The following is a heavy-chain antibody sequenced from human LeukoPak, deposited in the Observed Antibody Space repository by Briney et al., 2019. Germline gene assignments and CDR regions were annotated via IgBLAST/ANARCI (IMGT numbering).Heavy chain of an antibody. Sequence: SETLSLTCTVSGGSISSGSYYWSWIRQPAGKGLEWIGRIYTSGSTNYNPSLKSRVTISVDTSKNQFSLKLSSVTAADTAVYYCARGATYYSDSSGHSNSDDAFDIWGQGTMVTVSS. CDR2: IYTSGST. CDR1: GGSISSGSYY. J-gene: IGHJ3*02. CDR3: ARGATYYSDSSGHSNSDDAFDI. V-gene: IGHV4-61*02. D-gene: IGHD3-22*01.